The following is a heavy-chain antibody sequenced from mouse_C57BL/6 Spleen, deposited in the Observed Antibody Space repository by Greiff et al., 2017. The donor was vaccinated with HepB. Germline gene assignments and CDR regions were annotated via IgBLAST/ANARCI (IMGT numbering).Heavy chain of an antibody. CDR1: GYAFSSSW. J-gene: IGHJ2*01. CDR2: IYPGDGDT. Sequence: VQRVESGPELVKPGASVKISCKASGYAFSSSWMNWVKQRPGKGLEWIGRIYPGDGDTNYNGKFKGKATLTADKSSSTAYMQLSSLTSEDSAVYFCAKTGTEDYWGQGTTLTVSS. D-gene: IGHD4-1*01. CDR3: AKTGTEDY. V-gene: IGHV1-82*01.